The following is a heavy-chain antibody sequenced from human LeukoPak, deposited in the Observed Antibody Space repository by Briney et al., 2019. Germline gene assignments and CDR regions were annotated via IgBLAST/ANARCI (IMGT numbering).Heavy chain of an antibody. D-gene: IGHD3-10*01. J-gene: IGHJ4*02. Sequence: SETLSLTCTVSGGSISTYYWSWIRQPPGKGLEWIGFIYYSGSTNQNPSLRSRVTISVDTSKNQFSLKLNSVTAADTAVYYCARGPLMARGPFDYWGQGTLVTVSS. CDR2: IYYSGST. CDR3: ARGPLMARGPFDY. CDR1: GGSISTYY. V-gene: IGHV4-59*01.